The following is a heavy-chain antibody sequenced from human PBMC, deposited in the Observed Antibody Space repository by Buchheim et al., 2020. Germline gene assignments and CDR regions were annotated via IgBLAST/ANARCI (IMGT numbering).Heavy chain of an antibody. Sequence: EVELVESGGGLVQPGGSLRLSCAASVFSFSSYAMTWVRQAPGKGLECVSAIGGSGASTYYTDSVKGRFTVSRDNSKNTLYLHMNSLSGGDTAVYYCAKEPRGYSSGQLDYWGQGTL. CDR3: AKEPRGYSSGQLDY. J-gene: IGHJ4*02. D-gene: IGHD5-18*01. CDR1: VFSFSSYA. CDR2: IGGSGAST. V-gene: IGHV3-23*04.